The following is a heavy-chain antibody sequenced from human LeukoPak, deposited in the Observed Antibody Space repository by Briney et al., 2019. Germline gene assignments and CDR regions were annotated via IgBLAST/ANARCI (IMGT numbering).Heavy chain of an antibody. J-gene: IGHJ4*02. CDR1: GFTFSSYE. CDR3: TRVGYSYGLLFFFDY. CDR2: ISSSGSTI. Sequence: EGSLRLSCAASGFTFSSYEVNWVRQAPGKGLEWVSYISSSGSTIYYADSVKGRFTISRDNAKTSLYLQMNSLKTEDTAVYYCTRVGYSYGLLFFFDYWGQGTLVTVSS. V-gene: IGHV3-48*03. D-gene: IGHD5-18*01.